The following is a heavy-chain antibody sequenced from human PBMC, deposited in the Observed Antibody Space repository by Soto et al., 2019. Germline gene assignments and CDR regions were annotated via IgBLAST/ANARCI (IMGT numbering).Heavy chain of an antibody. CDR3: AKNSGYYYDAFDI. J-gene: IGHJ3*02. D-gene: IGHD3-22*01. CDR1: GFIFSNNA. CDR2: ISGSSVST. Sequence: GGSLRLSCAASGFIFSNNAMSWVRQAPGKGLEWVSAISGSSVSTFYADSVKGRFTISRDNSKNTLYLQMNSLRAEDTALYYCAKNSGYYYDAFDIWGQGTMVTVSS. V-gene: IGHV3-23*01.